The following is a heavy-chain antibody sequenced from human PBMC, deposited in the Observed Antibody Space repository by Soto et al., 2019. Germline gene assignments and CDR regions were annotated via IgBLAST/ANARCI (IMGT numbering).Heavy chain of an antibody. CDR2: IYYSGST. Sequence: QVQLQESGPGLVKPSETLSLTCTVFGGSISNYYWSWIRQPPGKGLEWIGYIYYSGSTNYNPSLKRRVTISVDASKNQSSLRLCSVTAADTAVYYCARECCGGDCYLYYFDYWGQGTLVTVSS. D-gene: IGHD2-21*02. CDR3: ARECCGGDCYLYYFDY. CDR1: GGSISNYY. V-gene: IGHV4-59*01. J-gene: IGHJ4*02.